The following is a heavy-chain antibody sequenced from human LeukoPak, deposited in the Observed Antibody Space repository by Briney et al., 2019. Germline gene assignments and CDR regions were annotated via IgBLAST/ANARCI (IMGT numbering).Heavy chain of an antibody. D-gene: IGHD4-11*01. CDR3: AREGTTVANWFDP. V-gene: IGHV4-39*07. CDR1: GGSIRSSSYN. Sequence: SETLSLTCTVSGGSIRSSSYNWGWIRQPPGKGLEWIGSIYHSGSTYYNSSLKGRVIISVDTSKNQFSLKLSSVTAADTAVYYCAREGTTVANWFDPWGQGTLVTVSS. CDR2: IYHSGST. J-gene: IGHJ5*02.